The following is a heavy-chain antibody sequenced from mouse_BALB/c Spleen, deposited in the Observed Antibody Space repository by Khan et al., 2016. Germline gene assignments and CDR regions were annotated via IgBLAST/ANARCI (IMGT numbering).Heavy chain of an antibody. CDR3: ARSPYDVVEGFAY. CDR2: IDPANGNT. Sequence: EVQLQESGAELVKPGASVKLSCTASGFNIKDTYMHWVKQRSEQGLEWIGRIDPANGNTKYDPKFQGKATITADTSSNTAYLQLSSLTSEDTAVYYCARSPYDVVEGFAYWGQGTLVTVSA. V-gene: IGHV14-3*02. D-gene: IGHD2-3*01. CDR1: GFNIKDTY. J-gene: IGHJ3*01.